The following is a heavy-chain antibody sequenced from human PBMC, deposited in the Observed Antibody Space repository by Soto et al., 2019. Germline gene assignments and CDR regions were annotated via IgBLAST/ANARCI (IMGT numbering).Heavy chain of an antibody. V-gene: IGHV2-5*02. J-gene: IGHJ4*02. CDR3: AHRPSYCSGGSCYSGFDY. D-gene: IGHD2-15*01. Sequence: QITLKESGPTLVKPTQTLTLTCTFSGFSLSTSGVGVGWIRQPPGKALEWLALIYWDDDKRYSPSLKSRLTTTKDTSKTQVVLTMTNMDPVDTATYYWAHRPSYCSGGSCYSGFDYWGQGTLVTVSS. CDR1: GFSLSTSGVG. CDR2: IYWDDDK.